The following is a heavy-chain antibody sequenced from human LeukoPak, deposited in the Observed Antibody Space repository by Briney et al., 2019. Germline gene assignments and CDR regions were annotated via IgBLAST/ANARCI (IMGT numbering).Heavy chain of an antibody. CDR2: IKFDESEK. D-gene: IGHD1-1*01. J-gene: IGHJ4*02. Sequence: GGSLRLSCAASGFTFSDYWMSWVRQAAGKGLEGVASIKFDESEKHYMDSVKGRFTISRDSAKSSLYLQMNSLRAEDTAVYFCARVTTNGYFEYWGQGSLVTVSP. V-gene: IGHV3-7*04. CDR1: GFTFSDYW. CDR3: ARVTTNGYFEY.